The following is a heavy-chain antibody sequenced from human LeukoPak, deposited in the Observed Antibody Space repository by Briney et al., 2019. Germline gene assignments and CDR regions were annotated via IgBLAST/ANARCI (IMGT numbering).Heavy chain of an antibody. J-gene: IGHJ4*02. Sequence: GRSLRLSCAASGFTFSSYGMHWVRQAPGKGLEWVAVISYDESNKYYADSVKGRFTVSRDNSKNTLYLQMNSLRAEDTAVYYCAKDRRTGSYYFDYWGQGTLVTVSS. V-gene: IGHV3-30*18. D-gene: IGHD1-26*01. CDR1: GFTFSSYG. CDR3: AKDRRTGSYYFDY. CDR2: ISYDESNK.